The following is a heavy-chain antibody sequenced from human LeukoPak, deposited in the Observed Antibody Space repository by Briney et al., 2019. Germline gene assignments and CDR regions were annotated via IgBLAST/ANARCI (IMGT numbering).Heavy chain of an antibody. CDR2: IYYSGST. Sequence: SETLSLTCTVSGGSISSSSYYWGWIRQPPGKGLEWIGSIYYSGSTYYNPSLKSRVTISVGTSKSQFSLKLSSVTAADTAVYYCASSHSSGYYVDYWGQGTLVTVSS. CDR3: ASSHSSGYYVDY. J-gene: IGHJ4*02. CDR1: GGSISSSSYY. D-gene: IGHD3-22*01. V-gene: IGHV4-39*07.